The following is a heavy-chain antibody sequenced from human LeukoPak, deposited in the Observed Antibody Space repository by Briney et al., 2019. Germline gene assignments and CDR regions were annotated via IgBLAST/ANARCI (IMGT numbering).Heavy chain of an antibody. Sequence: PSETLSLTCTLSARSITRGGYYCSWIRQHPGKGLEWFGYIYYSGSTYYNPSIKSRVTISVDTSKNQFSLKLSSVTAADTAVYYCARGAYCGGDCGYFDYWGQGTLVTVSS. CDR3: ARGAYCGGDCGYFDY. CDR2: IYYSGST. V-gene: IGHV4-31*03. J-gene: IGHJ4*02. D-gene: IGHD2-21*02. CDR1: ARSITRGGYY.